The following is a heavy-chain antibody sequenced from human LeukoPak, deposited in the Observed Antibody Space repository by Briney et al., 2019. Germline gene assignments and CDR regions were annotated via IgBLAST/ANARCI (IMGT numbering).Heavy chain of an antibody. CDR1: GFTFSSYG. D-gene: IGHD3-3*01. V-gene: IGHV3-30*02. CDR3: AKGYDFWSGLMDV. J-gene: IGHJ6*04. CDR2: IRYDGSNK. Sequence: GGSLRLSCAASGFTFSSYGIHWVRQAPGKGLEWVAFIRYDGSNKYYADSVKGRFTISRDNSKNTLYLQMNSLRAEDTAVYYCAKGYDFWSGLMDVWGKGTMVTVSS.